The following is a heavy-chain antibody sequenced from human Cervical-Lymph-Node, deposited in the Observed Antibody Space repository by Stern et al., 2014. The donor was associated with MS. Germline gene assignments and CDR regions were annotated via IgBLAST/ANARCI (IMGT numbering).Heavy chain of an antibody. J-gene: IGHJ4*02. CDR1: GFTFDDSA. D-gene: IGHD6-6*01. Sequence: QLVQSGGDLVQPGRSLRLSCAASGFTFDDSAMHWFRQAPGQGLEWDSGISWNSGNIGYADSVKGRFTISRDNAKNSLFLQMDSLGPDDTALYYWAKDISIAARTHCFDSWGKGTLVTVSS. CDR3: AKDISIAARTHCFDS. CDR2: ISWNSGNI. V-gene: IGHV3-9*01.